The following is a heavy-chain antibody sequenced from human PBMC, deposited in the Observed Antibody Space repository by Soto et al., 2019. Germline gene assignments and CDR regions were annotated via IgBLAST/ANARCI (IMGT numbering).Heavy chain of an antibody. J-gene: IGHJ4*02. CDR3: TRGPRSTSTGTGAF. CDR1: GFTFSMYW. V-gene: IGHV3-74*01. CDR2: INDDGIST. D-gene: IGHD1-1*01. Sequence: GGSLTLSCAACGFTFSMYWMHWVRQVPGKGPEWVSRINDDGISTNYADSVKGRFTISRDNAKNTLYLQMNALRVEDTAVYYCTRGPRSTSTGTGAFWGQGTLVTVSS.